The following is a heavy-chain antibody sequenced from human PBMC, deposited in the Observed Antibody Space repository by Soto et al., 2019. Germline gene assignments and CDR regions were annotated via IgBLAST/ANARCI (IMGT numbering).Heavy chain of an antibody. D-gene: IGHD2-21*02. Sequence: EVQLVESGGGLVQPGRSLRLSCAASGFTFDDYAMHWVRQAPGKGLEWVTGISWNSGSISYADSVKGRFTISRDNAKNSLYLQMTSLRAEDTALYYCAKDVGGGDDYWGQGTLVTVSA. J-gene: IGHJ4*02. CDR2: ISWNSGSI. CDR3: AKDVGGGDDY. V-gene: IGHV3-9*01. CDR1: GFTFDDYA.